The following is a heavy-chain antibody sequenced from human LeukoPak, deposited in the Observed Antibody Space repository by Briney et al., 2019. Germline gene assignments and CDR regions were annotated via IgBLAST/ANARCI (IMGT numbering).Heavy chain of an antibody. CDR1: GGSISSYY. D-gene: IGHD4-23*01. CDR2: IYYSGST. CDR3: AVATGPYGGNSGEPDAFDI. J-gene: IGHJ3*02. V-gene: IGHV4-59*01. Sequence: SETLSLTCTVSGGSISSYYWSWIRQPPGKGLEWIGYIYYSGSTNYNPSLKSRVTISVDTSKNQFSLKLSSVTAADTAVYYCAVATGPYGGNSGEPDAFDIWGQGTMVTVSS.